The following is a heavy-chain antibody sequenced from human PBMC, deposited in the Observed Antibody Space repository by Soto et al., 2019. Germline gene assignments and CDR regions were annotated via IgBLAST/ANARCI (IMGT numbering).Heavy chain of an antibody. CDR2: ISYDGSNK. CDR1: GLSISSYC. J-gene: IGHJ6*02. D-gene: IGHD3-3*01. Sequence: GGPLTLSCAAAGLSISSYCMHWVSKDPGKGLEWVAVISYDGSNKYYADSVKGRFTISRDNSKNTLYLQMNSLRAEDTAVYYCAKVLQYYDFWSGYYNYYYGMDVWGQGTTVTVSS. V-gene: IGHV3-30*18. CDR3: AKVLQYYDFWSGYYNYYYGMDV.